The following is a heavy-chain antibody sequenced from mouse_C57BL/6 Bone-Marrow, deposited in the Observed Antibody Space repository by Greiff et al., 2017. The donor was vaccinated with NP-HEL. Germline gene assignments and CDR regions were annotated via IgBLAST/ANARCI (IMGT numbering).Heavy chain of an antibody. Sequence: DVQLVESGGGLVKPGGSLKLSCAASGFTFSDYGMHWVRQAPEKGLEWVAYISSGSSTIYYAATVKGRFTISRDNAKNTLFLQMTSLRSEDTAMYYCARHYYGSSYWYFDVWGTGTTVTVSS. J-gene: IGHJ1*03. D-gene: IGHD1-1*01. CDR2: ISSGSSTI. CDR3: ARHYYGSSYWYFDV. V-gene: IGHV5-17*01. CDR1: GFTFSDYG.